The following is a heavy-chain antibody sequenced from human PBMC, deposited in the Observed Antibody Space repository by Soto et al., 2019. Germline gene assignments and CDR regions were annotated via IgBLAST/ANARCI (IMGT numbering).Heavy chain of an antibody. CDR3: ARGDGRGSTGFYYYYGTDV. Sequence: QVQLVQSGAEVKKPGASVKISCKASGFAFTNYFFHWVRQAPRQGLEWMGIISPYDGSTEYVQSLQGRVTMTSDTSTSTVYMELSSLRSEDTAVYYCARGDGRGSTGFYYYYGTDVWGHGTTVTVSS. J-gene: IGHJ6*02. CDR1: GFAFTNYF. V-gene: IGHV1-46*01. CDR2: ISPYDGST. D-gene: IGHD1-26*01.